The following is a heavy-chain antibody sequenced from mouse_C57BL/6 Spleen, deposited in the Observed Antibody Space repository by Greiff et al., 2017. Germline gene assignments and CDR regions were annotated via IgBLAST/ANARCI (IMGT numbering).Heavy chain of an antibody. J-gene: IGHJ4*01. CDR3: ARGYGRSRDAMDY. CDR2: IDPSDSYT. CDR1: GYTFTSYW. Sequence: QVQLQQPGAELVMPGASVKLSCKASGYTFTSYWMHWVKQRPGQGLEWIGEIDPSDSYTNYNQRFKGKSTLTVDKSSSTAYMQLSSLTSEDSAVYYCARGYGRSRDAMDYWGQGTSVSVSS. D-gene: IGHD1-1*01. V-gene: IGHV1-69*01.